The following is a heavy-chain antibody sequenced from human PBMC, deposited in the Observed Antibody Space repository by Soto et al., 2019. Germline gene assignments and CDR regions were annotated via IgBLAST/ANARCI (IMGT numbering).Heavy chain of an antibody. D-gene: IGHD3-10*01. Sequence: GAPVKVSFKASCYTFSSYCISWVGQAPGQRGEWMGWISAYNGNTNYAQKLQGRVTMTTDTSTSTAYMELRSLRSDDTAVYYCARGLRMVRGGGPTHAFDIWGQGTMVTV. CDR2: ISAYNGNT. CDR3: ARGLRMVRGGGPTHAFDI. CDR1: CYTFSSYC. J-gene: IGHJ3*02. V-gene: IGHV1-18*01.